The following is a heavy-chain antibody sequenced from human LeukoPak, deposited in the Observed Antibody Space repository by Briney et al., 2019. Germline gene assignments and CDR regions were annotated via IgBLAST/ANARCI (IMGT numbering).Heavy chain of an antibody. Sequence: LSLTCAVYGGSFSGYYWSWIRQPPGKGLEWVAVIWYDGSNKYYADSVKGRFTISRDNSKNTLYLQMNSLRAEDTAVYYCARYYYDSSGYSNFDYWGQGTLVTVSS. CDR1: GGSFSGYY. J-gene: IGHJ4*02. V-gene: IGHV3-33*08. CDR2: IWYDGSNK. D-gene: IGHD3-22*01. CDR3: ARYYYDSSGYSNFDY.